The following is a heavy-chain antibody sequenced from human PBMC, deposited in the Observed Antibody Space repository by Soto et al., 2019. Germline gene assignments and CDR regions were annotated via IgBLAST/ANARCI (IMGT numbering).Heavy chain of an antibody. Sequence: PGGSLRLSCVVSGFTFSMYWMHWVRQVPGQSPCWVSRISDDGATTNYAESVRGRFTISRDNSKNTLYLQMNNLKPDDTAIYYGTRGPRADSSRAGAHWGQGT. CDR2: ISDDGATT. J-gene: IGHJ4*02. V-gene: IGHV3-74*01. CDR1: GFTFSMYW. D-gene: IGHD3-10*01. CDR3: TRGPRADSSRAGAH.